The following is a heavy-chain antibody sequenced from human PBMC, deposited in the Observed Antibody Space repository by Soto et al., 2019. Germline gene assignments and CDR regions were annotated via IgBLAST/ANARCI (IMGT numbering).Heavy chain of an antibody. D-gene: IGHD2-2*01. CDR3: ARGLDIVVVPAATFDY. J-gene: IGHJ4*02. V-gene: IGHV4-34*01. Sequence: SLTCAVYGGSFSGYYWSWIRQPPGKGLEWIGEINHSGSTNYNPSLKSRVTISVDTSKNQFSLKLSCVTAADTAVYYCARGLDIVVVPAATFDYWGQGTLVTVSS. CDR2: INHSGST. CDR1: GGSFSGYY.